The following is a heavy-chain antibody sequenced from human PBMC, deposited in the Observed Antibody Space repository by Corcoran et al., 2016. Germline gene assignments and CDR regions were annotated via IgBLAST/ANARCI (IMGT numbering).Heavy chain of an antibody. CDR3: ARVPAGHISHVEYDFDI. V-gene: IGHV1-69*01. J-gene: IGHJ4*02. Sequence: QVQLVQSGAEVKKPGSSVKVSCKASGGTFSSYAISWVRQAPGQGLEWMGGIIPIFGTANYAQKFQGRVTITADESTSTAYMVLSSLRSDDTAGYDCARVPAGHISHVEYDFDIWGQGTLVTVSS. D-gene: IGHD2-2*01. CDR2: IIPIFGTA. CDR1: GGTFSSYA.